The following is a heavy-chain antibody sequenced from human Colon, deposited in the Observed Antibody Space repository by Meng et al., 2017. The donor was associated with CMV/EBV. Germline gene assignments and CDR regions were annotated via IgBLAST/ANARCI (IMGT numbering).Heavy chain of an antibody. CDR3: ARLTSGGY. CDR1: GYTFTSYD. D-gene: IGHD4/OR15-4a*01. Sequence: QVQLVQSGAEAKRPGASVKVSCQASGYTFTSYDINWVRQTPGQGLEWVGWMNPRSGDTDYARKFQGRVTMTRDTSLGTAYLELRSLTSEDTAIYYCARLTSGGYWGQGTLVTVSS. V-gene: IGHV1-8*01. J-gene: IGHJ4*02. CDR2: MNPRSGDT.